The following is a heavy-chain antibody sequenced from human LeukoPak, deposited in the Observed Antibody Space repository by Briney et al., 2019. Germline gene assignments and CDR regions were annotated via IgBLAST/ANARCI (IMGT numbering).Heavy chain of an antibody. D-gene: IGHD6-13*01. Sequence: SETLSLTCTVSGRSISSYYWSCIRQPAPKGLDSIGRIYTSGSTNYNPSLKSRVTMSVDTSKNQFSLKLSSVTAADTAVYYCARQLAAAGTAGLDYWGQGTLVTVSS. V-gene: IGHV4-4*07. CDR2: IYTSGST. J-gene: IGHJ4*02. CDR3: ARQLAAAGTAGLDY. CDR1: GRSISSYY.